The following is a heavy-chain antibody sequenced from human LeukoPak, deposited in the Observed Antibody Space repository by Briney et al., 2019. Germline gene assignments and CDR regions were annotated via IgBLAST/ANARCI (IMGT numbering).Heavy chain of an antibody. CDR2: INSDGSST. J-gene: IGHJ6*02. CDR3: ARARQGYYYYYGMDV. Sequence: GGSLRLSCAASGFTFSSYSMNWVRQAPGKGLVWVSRINSDGSSTSYADSVKGRFTISRDNAKNTLYLQMNSLRAEDTAVYYCARARQGYYYYYGMDVWGQGTTVTVSS. V-gene: IGHV3-74*01. CDR1: GFTFSSYS.